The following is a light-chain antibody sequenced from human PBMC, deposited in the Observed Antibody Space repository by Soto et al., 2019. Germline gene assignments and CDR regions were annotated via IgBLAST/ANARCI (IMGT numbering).Light chain of an antibody. CDR1: SSDVGGYNY. CDR3: SSYTSSSTPHYV. V-gene: IGLV2-14*01. J-gene: IGLJ1*01. Sequence: QPVLTQPASVSGSPGQSITISCTGTSSDVGGYNYVSWYQQHPGKAPKLMIYDVSNRPSGVSNRFSGSKSGNTASLTISGLQAEDEADYYCSSYTSSSTPHYVFGTGPKLTVL. CDR2: DVS.